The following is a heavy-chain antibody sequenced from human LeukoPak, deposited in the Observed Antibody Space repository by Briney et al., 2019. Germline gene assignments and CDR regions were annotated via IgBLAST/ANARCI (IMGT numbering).Heavy chain of an antibody. J-gene: IGHJ4*02. V-gene: IGHV3-30-3*01. CDR3: TTDLHARGNYYDSSGYVSTIDY. CDR2: TSYDGSIK. Sequence: GRSLRLSCAASGFTFSSYAMHWVRQPPGKGLEWVAVTSYDGSIKYYADSVKGRFTISRDNSKNTLYLQMNSLKTEDSAVYYCTTDLHARGNYYDSSGYVSTIDYWGQGTLVTVSS. CDR1: GFTFSSYA. D-gene: IGHD3-22*01.